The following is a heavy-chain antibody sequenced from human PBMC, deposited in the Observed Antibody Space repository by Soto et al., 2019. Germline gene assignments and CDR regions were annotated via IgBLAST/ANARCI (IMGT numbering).Heavy chain of an antibody. V-gene: IGHV4-34*01. D-gene: IGHD1-1*01. CDR3: ARGSGIVALPGELEDVKYDY. CDR2: INESGST. J-gene: IGHJ4*02. CDR1: GQSFSGHS. Sequence: QVQLQQWGAGLVKPSETLSLSCAVYGQSFSGHSWAWISQPPGKGLEWIGEINESGSTYYNPSLKRRVTISTDTSKNQFSLKLSSVSAADTAAYFCARGSGIVALPGELEDVKYDYWGQGTLVNVSS.